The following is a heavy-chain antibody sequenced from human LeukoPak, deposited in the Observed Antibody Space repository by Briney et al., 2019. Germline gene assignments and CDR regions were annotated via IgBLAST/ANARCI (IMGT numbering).Heavy chain of an antibody. Sequence: GESLKISCKGSGYSFTSYWIGWVRQMPGKGLEWMGIIYPGDSDTRYSPSFQGQVTISADKSISTAYLQWSSLKASDTAMYYCARPTVRGGWIFGLGSAPFDPWGQGTLVTVSS. CDR3: ARPTVRGGWIFGLGSAPFDP. CDR2: IYPGDSDT. J-gene: IGHJ5*02. CDR1: GYSFTSYW. D-gene: IGHD5-24*01. V-gene: IGHV5-51*01.